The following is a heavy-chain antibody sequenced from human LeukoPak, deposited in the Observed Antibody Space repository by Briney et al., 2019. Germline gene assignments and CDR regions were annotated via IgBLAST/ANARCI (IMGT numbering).Heavy chain of an antibody. Sequence: ASVKVSCKASGYTLTSYGITWVRQAPGQGLEWMGWISAYNGNTNYAQKLQGRVTMTTDTSTSTAYMELRSLRSDGTAVYYCARGGGAAADYSYYYMDVWGKGTTVTVSS. V-gene: IGHV1-18*01. CDR2: ISAYNGNT. J-gene: IGHJ6*03. D-gene: IGHD6-13*01. CDR3: ARGGGAAADYSYYYMDV. CDR1: GYTLTSYG.